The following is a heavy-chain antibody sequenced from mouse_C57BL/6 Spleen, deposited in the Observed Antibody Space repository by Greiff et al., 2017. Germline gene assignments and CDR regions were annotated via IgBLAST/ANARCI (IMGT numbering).Heavy chain of an antibody. D-gene: IGHD4-1*01. Sequence: QVQLKESGPELVKPGASVKISCKASGYAFSSSWMNWVKQRPGKGLEWIGRIYPGDGDTNYNGKFKGKATLTADKSSSTAYMQLSSLTSEDSAVYFCARTGNYCDYWGQGTTLTVSS. V-gene: IGHV1-82*01. J-gene: IGHJ2*01. CDR3: ARTGNYCDY. CDR1: GYAFSSSW. CDR2: IYPGDGDT.